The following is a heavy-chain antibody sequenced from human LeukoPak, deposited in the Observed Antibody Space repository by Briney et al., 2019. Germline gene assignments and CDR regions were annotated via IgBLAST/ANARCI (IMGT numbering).Heavy chain of an antibody. D-gene: IGHD6-19*01. CDR2: IYYSGST. Sequence: SETLSLTCTVSGDSISIDPHYWDWIRQPPGKGLEWIGSIYYSGSTYYNPSLKSRVTISVDTSKNQFSLRLSSVTAADTAVYYCARQDVTVTGNFFDYWGQGILVTVSS. V-gene: IGHV4-39*01. J-gene: IGHJ4*02. CDR1: GDSISIDPHY. CDR3: ARQDVTVTGNFFDY.